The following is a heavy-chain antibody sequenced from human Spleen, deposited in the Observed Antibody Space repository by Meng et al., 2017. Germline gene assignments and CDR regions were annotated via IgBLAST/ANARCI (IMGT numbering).Heavy chain of an antibody. Sequence: QGQLPQWGAGLLKPSETLSLASAVYGGSFSGYYWSWIRQPPGKGLEWIGEINHSGGTNYNPSLKSRVTISVDMSKNQFSLKLSSVTAADTAVYYCARGLLLAALRNWGQGTLVTVSS. J-gene: IGHJ4*02. CDR3: ARGLLLAALRN. CDR2: INHSGGT. CDR1: GGSFSGYY. D-gene: IGHD6-6*01. V-gene: IGHV4-34*01.